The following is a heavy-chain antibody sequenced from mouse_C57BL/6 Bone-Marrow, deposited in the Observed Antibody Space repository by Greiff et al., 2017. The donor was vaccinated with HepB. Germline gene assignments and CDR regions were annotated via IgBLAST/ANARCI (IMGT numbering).Heavy chain of an antibody. Sequence: VQLKESGPVLVKPGASVKMSCKASGYTFTDYYMNWVKQSHGKSLEWIGVINPYNGGTSYNQKFKGKATLTVDKSSSTAYMELNSLTSEDSAVYYCAPRGPFAYWGQGTLVTVSA. J-gene: IGHJ3*01. CDR2: INPYNGGT. CDR1: GYTFTDYY. D-gene: IGHD3-3*01. CDR3: APRGPFAY. V-gene: IGHV1-19*01.